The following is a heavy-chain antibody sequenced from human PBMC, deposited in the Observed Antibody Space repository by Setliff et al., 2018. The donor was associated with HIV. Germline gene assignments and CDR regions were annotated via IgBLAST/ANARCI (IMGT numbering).Heavy chain of an antibody. J-gene: IGHJ2*01. Sequence: SETLSLTCAVSGASISSGNWWSWVRQSPGKGLEWIGEIFHTGSTNYNPSLKSRVTISVDTSKNQFSLKLSSVTAADTAVYYCAGHDGTYCGGDCYLLGYFDLWGRGTLVTVSS. CDR2: IFHTGST. CDR1: GASISSGNW. D-gene: IGHD2-21*02. CDR3: AGHDGTYCGGDCYLLGYFDL. V-gene: IGHV4-4*02.